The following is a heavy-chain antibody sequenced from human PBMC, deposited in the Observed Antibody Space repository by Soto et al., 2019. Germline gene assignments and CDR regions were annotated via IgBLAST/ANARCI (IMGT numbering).Heavy chain of an antibody. CDR2: ISYDGSNK. CDR1: GFTFSSYG. CDR3: ARGLRDFWSGYYIYDY. Sequence: PGGSLRLSCAASGFTFSSYGMHWVRQAPGKGLEWVAVISYDGSNKYYADSVKGRFTISRDNSKNTLYLQMNSLRAEDTAVYYCARGLRDFWSGYYIYDYWGQGTLVTVSS. V-gene: IGHV3-30*03. J-gene: IGHJ4*02. D-gene: IGHD3-3*01.